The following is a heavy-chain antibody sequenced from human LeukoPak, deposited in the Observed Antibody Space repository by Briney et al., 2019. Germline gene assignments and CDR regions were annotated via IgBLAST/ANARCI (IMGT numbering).Heavy chain of an antibody. J-gene: IGHJ4*02. CDR1: GFAFSSQA. Sequence: GGSLRLSCAASGFAFSSQAMGWVRRAPGKGLEWVSVISDSGDTTYYADSVKARFTISRDNSKNTLYLQMNSLRAEDTAIYYCAKDARRSDGWYFFDHWGQGALVTVSS. CDR2: ISDSGDTT. V-gene: IGHV3-23*01. D-gene: IGHD6-19*01. CDR3: AKDARRSDGWYFFDH.